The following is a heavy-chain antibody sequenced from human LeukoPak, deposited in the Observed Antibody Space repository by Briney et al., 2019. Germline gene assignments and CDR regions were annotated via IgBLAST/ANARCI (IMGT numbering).Heavy chain of an antibody. CDR1: GGTFSSYA. J-gene: IGHJ5*02. CDR2: IIPIFGTA. D-gene: IGHD6-19*01. V-gene: IGHV1-69*13. CDR3: ARYSSGSNWFDP. Sequence: SVKVSCKASGGTFSSYAISWVRQAPGQGLEWMGGIIPIFGTANYAQKFQGRVTITAAESTSTAYMELSSLRSEDTAVYYCARYSSGSNWFDPWGQGTLVTVSS.